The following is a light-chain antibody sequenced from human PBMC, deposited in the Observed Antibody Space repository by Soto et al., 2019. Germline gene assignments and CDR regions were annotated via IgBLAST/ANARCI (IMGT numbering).Light chain of an antibody. Sequence: EIVMTQSPGTLSVSPGERATLSCRASQSVSNNLAWYQQKPGQAPRLLIYGASTRATGIPARFSGSGSGTEFTLTISSLQSEVFAVYYCQQYNNWPPLTFGGGTKVEIK. V-gene: IGKV3-15*01. CDR3: QQYNNWPPLT. CDR2: GAS. CDR1: QSVSNN. J-gene: IGKJ4*01.